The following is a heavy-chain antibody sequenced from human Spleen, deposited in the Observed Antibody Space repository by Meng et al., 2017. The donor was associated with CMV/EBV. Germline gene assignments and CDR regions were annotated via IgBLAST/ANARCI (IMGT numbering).Heavy chain of an antibody. D-gene: IGHD3-22*01. CDR2: ISYDGSNK. CDR1: GFTFSNYP. CDR3: VRDSQQIYYYDSSGYFGFFDY. Sequence: GGSLRLSCAASGFTFSNYPMHWVRQAPGKGLEWVAVISYDGSNKHYADSVKGRFTISRDNSEDTVYLQMDSLRPKDTAVYYCVRDSQQIYYYDSSGYFGFFDYWGQGTLVTVSS. V-gene: IGHV3-30*04. J-gene: IGHJ4*02.